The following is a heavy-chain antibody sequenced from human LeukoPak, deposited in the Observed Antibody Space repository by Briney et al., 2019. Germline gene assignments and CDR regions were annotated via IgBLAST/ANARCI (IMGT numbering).Heavy chain of an antibody. D-gene: IGHD6-19*01. CDR1: GGSISSGGYY. CDR3: ARETVTRYSSGWYFSVDAYGNWFDP. J-gene: IGHJ5*02. Sequence: PSETLSLTCTVSGGSISSGGYYWSWIRQHPGKGLEWIGYIYYSGSTYYNPSLKSRVTISVDTSKNQFSLKLSSVTAADTAVYYCARETVTRYSSGWYFSVDAYGNWFDPWGQGTLVTVSS. CDR2: IYYSGST. V-gene: IGHV4-31*03.